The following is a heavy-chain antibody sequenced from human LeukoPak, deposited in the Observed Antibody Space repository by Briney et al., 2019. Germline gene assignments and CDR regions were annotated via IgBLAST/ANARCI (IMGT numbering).Heavy chain of an antibody. CDR3: AVRGTLYCSSTSCYLW. Sequence: ASVKVSCTASGYTFTGYYMHWVRQAPGQGLEWMGWINPNSGGTNYAQKFQGRVTMTRDTSISTAYMELSRLRSDDTAVYYCAVRGTLYCSSTSCYLWWGQGTLVTVSP. D-gene: IGHD2-2*01. J-gene: IGHJ4*02. CDR1: GYTFTGYY. V-gene: IGHV1-2*02. CDR2: INPNSGGT.